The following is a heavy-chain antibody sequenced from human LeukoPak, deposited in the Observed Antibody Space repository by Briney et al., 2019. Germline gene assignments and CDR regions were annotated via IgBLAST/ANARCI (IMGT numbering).Heavy chain of an antibody. CDR2: ISNGGNSI. D-gene: IGHD5-12*01. CDR1: GFTFSSYE. Sequence: GGSLRLSCAASGFTFSSYEMNWVRQAPGKGLEWVAYISNGGNSIYYADSVQGRFTISRDNAKNSLYLQMNSLRAEDTAIYYCARDSGYGDYLDYWGQGTLVTVPS. J-gene: IGHJ4*02. CDR3: ARDSGYGDYLDY. V-gene: IGHV3-48*03.